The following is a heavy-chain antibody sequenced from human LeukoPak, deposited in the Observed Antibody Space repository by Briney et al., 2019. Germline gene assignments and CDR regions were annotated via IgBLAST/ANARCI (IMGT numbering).Heavy chain of an antibody. CDR3: AKGLYGSGSYYHDAFDI. CDR2: ISWSSGSI. Sequence: GGSLRLSCAASGFTFDDYAKHWVRQAPGKGLEWVSSISWSSGSIGYADSVKGRFTISRDNAKNSLYLQMNSLRAEDMALYYCAKGLYGSGSYYHDAFDIWGQGTMVTVSS. D-gene: IGHD3-10*01. J-gene: IGHJ3*02. CDR1: GFTFDDYA. V-gene: IGHV3-9*03.